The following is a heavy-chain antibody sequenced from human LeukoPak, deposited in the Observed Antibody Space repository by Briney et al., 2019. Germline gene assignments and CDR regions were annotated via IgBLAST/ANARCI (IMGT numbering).Heavy chain of an antibody. D-gene: IGHD6-19*01. J-gene: IGHJ4*02. CDR3: ARGRPKQWLAQTKYYFDY. CDR2: INHSGST. Sequence: SETLSLTCAVYGGSFSGYYWSWIRQPPGKGLEWIGEINHSGSTNYNPSLKSRVTISVDTSKNQFSLKLSSVTAADTAVYYCARGRPKQWLAQTKYYFDYWGQGTLVTVSS. CDR1: GGSFSGYY. V-gene: IGHV4-34*01.